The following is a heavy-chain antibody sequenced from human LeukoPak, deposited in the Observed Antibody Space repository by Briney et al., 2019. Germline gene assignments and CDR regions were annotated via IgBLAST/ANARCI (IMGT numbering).Heavy chain of an antibody. CDR2: IGADGDI. Sequence: GGSLRLSCAASGFPFSSHDMHWVRQAPGKTLEWVSVIGADGDINYSVSVKGRFTISRENAKNSLFLQMNNPRAGDTAMYYCARARNGGSFDPWGQGTLVTVST. J-gene: IGHJ5*02. V-gene: IGHV3-13*01. CDR3: ARARNGGSFDP. CDR1: GFPFSSHD. D-gene: IGHD3-16*01.